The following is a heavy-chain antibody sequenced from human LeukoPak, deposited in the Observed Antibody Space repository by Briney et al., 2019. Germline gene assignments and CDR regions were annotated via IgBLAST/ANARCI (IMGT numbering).Heavy chain of an antibody. V-gene: IGHV4-31*03. J-gene: IGHJ4*02. CDR3: ARATPVAGAFDFDC. CDR2: IHYSGST. D-gene: IGHD6-19*01. Sequence: SETLSLTCTVSGGSISTGGFYWTWIRQHPGKGPEWIGYIHYSGSTYYNPSLKSRVTISVDTSKNQFSLKLSSVTAADTAVYYCARATPVAGAFDFDCWGQGTLVTVSS. CDR1: GGSISTGGFY.